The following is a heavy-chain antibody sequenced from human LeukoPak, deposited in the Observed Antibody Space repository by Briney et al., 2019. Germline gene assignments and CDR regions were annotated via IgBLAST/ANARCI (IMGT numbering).Heavy chain of an antibody. Sequence: PGGSLRLSCTASGFTFGDYAMSWVRQAPGKGLEWVSAISGSGGSTYYADSVKGRFTISRDNSKNTLYLQMNSLRAEDTAVYYCAKDPNFYYCMDVWGKGTTVTISS. J-gene: IGHJ6*03. CDR2: ISGSGGST. CDR3: AKDPNFYYCMDV. CDR1: GFTFGDYA. V-gene: IGHV3-23*01.